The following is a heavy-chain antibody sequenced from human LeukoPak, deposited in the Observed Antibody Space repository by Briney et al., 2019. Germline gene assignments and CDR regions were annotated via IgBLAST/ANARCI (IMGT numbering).Heavy chain of an antibody. Sequence: ASVRVSCKVSGYTLTELSMHWVRQAPGKGLEWMGGFDPEDGETIYAQKFQGRVTMTEDTSTDTAYMELSSLRSEDTAVYYCAKDMVPDLGYCSSTSCYSLDYWGQGTLVTVSS. CDR1: GYTLTELS. D-gene: IGHD2-2*01. CDR2: FDPEDGET. CDR3: AKDMVPDLGYCSSTSCYSLDY. V-gene: IGHV1-24*01. J-gene: IGHJ4*02.